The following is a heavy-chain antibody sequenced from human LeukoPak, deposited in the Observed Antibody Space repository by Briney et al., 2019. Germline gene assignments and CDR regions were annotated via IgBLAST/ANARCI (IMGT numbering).Heavy chain of an antibody. V-gene: IGHV3-7*01. Sequence: GGSLRVSCAASGFTFTNSWMAWVRQAPGKGLEWVANIKQDGSTKHYADSFKGRFTISRDNPKNSLYLQMNSLRADDTAVYYCARDTDGSLDYWGQGILVTVAS. CDR2: IKQDGSTK. CDR1: GFTFTNSW. D-gene: IGHD1-26*01. J-gene: IGHJ4*02. CDR3: ARDTDGSLDY.